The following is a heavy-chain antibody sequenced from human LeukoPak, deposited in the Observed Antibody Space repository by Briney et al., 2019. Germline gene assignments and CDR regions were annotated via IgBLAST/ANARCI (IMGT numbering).Heavy chain of an antibody. CDR2: IYYSGSA. CDR1: GGSVSSGSYY. Sequence: KPSETLSLTCTVSGGSVSSGSYYWSWIRQPPGKGRDWIGYIYYSGSAKYNPSLKSRVTISVDTSKNQFSLKLTSVTAADTAVYYCARGFGDWGLSWFDPWGQGTLVTVSS. CDR3: ARGFGDWGLSWFDP. V-gene: IGHV4-61*01. D-gene: IGHD3-10*01. J-gene: IGHJ5*02.